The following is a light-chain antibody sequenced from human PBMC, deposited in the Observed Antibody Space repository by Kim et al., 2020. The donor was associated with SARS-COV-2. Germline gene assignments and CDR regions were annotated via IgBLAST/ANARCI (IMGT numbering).Light chain of an antibody. Sequence: DIVLTQSPLSLPVTPGEPASISCRSSQSLLHSDAYNYLDWYLQKPGQSPQLLIYLGSNRASGVPDRFSGSGSGTDFTLKISRVEAEYVGVYYCMQALQTPNTFGQGTRLEIK. J-gene: IGKJ5*01. CDR1: QSLLHSDAYNY. CDR3: MQALQTPNT. V-gene: IGKV2-28*01. CDR2: LGS.